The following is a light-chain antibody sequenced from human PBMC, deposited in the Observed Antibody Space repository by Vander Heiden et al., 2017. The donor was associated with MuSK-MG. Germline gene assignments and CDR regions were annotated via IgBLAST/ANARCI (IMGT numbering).Light chain of an antibody. CDR3: QQYSNYWT. Sequence: IQMPQSPSTVSASVGDRVTITCRASKTIGTYLAWFQQKPGTAPKLLIYKSSTLERGVPSRFRGSGSGTQFTLTIRSLQPDDFANYYCQQYSNYWTFGQGTKVEI. CDR1: KTIGTY. CDR2: KSS. J-gene: IGKJ1*01. V-gene: IGKV1-5*03.